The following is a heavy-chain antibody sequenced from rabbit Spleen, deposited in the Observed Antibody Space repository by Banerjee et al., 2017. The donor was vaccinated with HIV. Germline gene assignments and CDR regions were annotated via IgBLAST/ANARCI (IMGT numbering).Heavy chain of an antibody. J-gene: IGHJ4*01. CDR1: GFTLSNYY. V-gene: IGHV1S7*01. CDR2: IDPVFGNT. Sequence: HLKESGGGLVQPGGSLKLSCTASGFTLSNYYMNWVRQAPGKGLEWIGYIDPVFGNTYYANWVNGRFTISSHNAQNTLYLQMTSLTAADTATYFCARDLASVVGWNFGLWGHGTLVTVS. CDR3: ARDLASVVGWNFGL. D-gene: IGHD3-1*01.